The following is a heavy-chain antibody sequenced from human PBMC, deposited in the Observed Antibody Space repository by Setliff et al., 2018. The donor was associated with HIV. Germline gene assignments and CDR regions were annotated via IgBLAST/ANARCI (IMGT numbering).Heavy chain of an antibody. Sequence: ETLSLTCTVSGGSISSHYWSWIRQPPGKGLEWIGYIYYSGSTNYNPSLKSRVTISVDTSKNQFSLKLSSVTAADTAVYYCARGGGRYCSSTNCYPHAFDIWGQGTMVTVSS. CDR3: ARGGGRYCSSTNCYPHAFDI. D-gene: IGHD2-2*01. CDR2: IYYSGST. CDR1: GGSISSHY. J-gene: IGHJ3*02. V-gene: IGHV4-59*11.